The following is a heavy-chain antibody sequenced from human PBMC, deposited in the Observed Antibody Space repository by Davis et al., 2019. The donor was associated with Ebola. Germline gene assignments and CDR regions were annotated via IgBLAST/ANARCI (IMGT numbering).Heavy chain of an antibody. J-gene: IGHJ6*02. V-gene: IGHV3-23*01. CDR1: GFAFNTYA. Sequence: GGSLRLSCAASGFAFNTYAMTWVRQPPGKGLNWVSTISGIDAGTYYADSVKGRFTISRDNAKNSLFLQMNSLRAEDTAVYYCARDLVDNGYLYGMDVWGQGTTVTVSS. CDR2: ISGIDAGT. D-gene: IGHD5-18*01. CDR3: ARDLVDNGYLYGMDV.